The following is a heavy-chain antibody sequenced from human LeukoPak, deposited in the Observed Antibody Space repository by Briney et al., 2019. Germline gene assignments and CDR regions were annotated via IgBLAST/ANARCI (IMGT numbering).Heavy chain of an antibody. CDR2: IKKDGSAK. CDR3: ARDQGYSSSWYIDY. CDR1: GFTFSSYW. J-gene: IGHJ4*02. Sequence: GGSLRLSCTASGFTFSSYWMNWVRQAPGKGLEWVAGIKKDGSAKFYVDSVKGRFTISRDNAKNSLYLQMNSLRAEDTAVYYCARDQGYSSSWYIDYWGQGTLVTVSS. V-gene: IGHV3-7*03. D-gene: IGHD6-13*01.